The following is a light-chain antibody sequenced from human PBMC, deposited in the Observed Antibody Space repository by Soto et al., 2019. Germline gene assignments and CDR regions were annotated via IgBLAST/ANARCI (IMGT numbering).Light chain of an antibody. CDR1: QSVGHN. CDR3: QQYNNWPRT. J-gene: IGKJ1*01. V-gene: IGKV3-15*01. CDR2: GAS. Sequence: DIVMTQSPVTLSVSTGDRATLSCRASQSVGHNLAWFQQKPGQAPRLLIYGASAGATGIPDRFSGSGFGTEFTLTISSLQSEDLAVYYCQQYNNWPRTFRQGTKVEMK.